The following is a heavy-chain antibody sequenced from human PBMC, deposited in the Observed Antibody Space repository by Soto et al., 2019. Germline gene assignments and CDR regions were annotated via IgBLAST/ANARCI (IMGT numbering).Heavy chain of an antibody. CDR3: ARRGYSYCSVLYYYYGMDA. Sequence: PSVKVSCKASGGTFSSYAISWVRQAPGQGLEWMGGIIPIFGTANYAQKFQGRVTITADESTSTAYMELSSLRSEDTAVYYCARRGYSYCSVLYYYYGMDAWGQGTTVTVSS. CDR1: GGTFSSYA. J-gene: IGHJ6*02. D-gene: IGHD5-18*01. V-gene: IGHV1-69*13. CDR2: IIPIFGTA.